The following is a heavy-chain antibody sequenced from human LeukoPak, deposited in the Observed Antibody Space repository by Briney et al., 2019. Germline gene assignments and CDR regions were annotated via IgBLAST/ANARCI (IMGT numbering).Heavy chain of an antibody. D-gene: IGHD6-13*01. V-gene: IGHV4-39*07. J-gene: IGHJ4*02. Sequence: SETLSLTCTVSGGSISSSGYYWGWIRQPPGKGLEWIGEINQSGSTNYNPSLKSRVTISVDTSKNQFSLKLSSVTAADTAVYYCARGKRGYSSSWYDYWGQGTLVTVSS. CDR1: GGSISSSGYY. CDR3: ARGKRGYSSSWYDY. CDR2: INQSGST.